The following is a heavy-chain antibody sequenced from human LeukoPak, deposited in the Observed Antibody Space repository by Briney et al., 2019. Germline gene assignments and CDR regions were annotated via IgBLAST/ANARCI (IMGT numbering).Heavy chain of an antibody. V-gene: IGHV3-7*01. CDR1: AFTFSSYW. J-gene: IGHJ4*02. Sequence: PGGSLRLSCAASAFTFSSYWMNWVRQAPGKGLEWVAGIDEDGTEKYYVESVKGRFTISRGNAKKSVYLQMNSLRADDTAVYYCARAITAVDSYWGQGTLVTVSS. D-gene: IGHD6-13*01. CDR2: IDEDGTEK. CDR3: ARAITAVDSY.